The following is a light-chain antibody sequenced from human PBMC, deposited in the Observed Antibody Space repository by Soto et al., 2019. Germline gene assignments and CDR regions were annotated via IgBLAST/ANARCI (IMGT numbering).Light chain of an antibody. Sequence: DIQMTQSPSTLSASVGDRVTITCRASQNINSWLAWYQQKPGKAPKLLIYKASSLESGGPSRFSGSESGTEFTLTITSLQPDDFATYYFQQYDTYFSFGQGTKLEIK. J-gene: IGKJ2*03. V-gene: IGKV1-5*03. CDR2: KAS. CDR3: QQYDTYFS. CDR1: QNINSW.